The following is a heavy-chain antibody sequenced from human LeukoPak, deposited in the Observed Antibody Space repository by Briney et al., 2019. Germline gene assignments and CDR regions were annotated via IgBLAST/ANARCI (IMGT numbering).Heavy chain of an antibody. CDR3: ARVSGYCSGGRCYGGQWFDP. CDR1: GESMTPYY. CDR2: VFHTGQH. D-gene: IGHD2-15*01. V-gene: IGHV4-4*07. Sequence: PSEALSLTCSVSGESMTPYYWTWIRQSPGEGLEWRGRVFHTGQHNYNPSLKRRLSMSLDASRNLVSLTLTSVTAADTAIYYCARVSGYCSGGRCYGGQWFDPWGQGTLVIVSS. J-gene: IGHJ5*02.